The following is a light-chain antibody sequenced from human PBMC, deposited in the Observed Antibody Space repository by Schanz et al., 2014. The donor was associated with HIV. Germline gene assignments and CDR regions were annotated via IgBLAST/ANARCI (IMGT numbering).Light chain of an antibody. CDR3: QQYGSPPWT. Sequence: EIVLTQSPATLSLSPGERATLSCRASQSIRASDLAWYQQKLGQAPRLLIYGASRRANGIPDRFSGSGSGTDFTLTISGLEPEDYAVYYCQQYGSPPWTFGQGTKVEVK. CDR2: GAS. J-gene: IGKJ1*01. V-gene: IGKV3-20*01. CDR1: QSIRASD.